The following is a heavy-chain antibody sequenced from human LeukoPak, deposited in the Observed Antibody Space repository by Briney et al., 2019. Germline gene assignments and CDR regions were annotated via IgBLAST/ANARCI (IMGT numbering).Heavy chain of an antibody. V-gene: IGHV1-2*02. D-gene: IGHD3-22*01. CDR1: GYTFTNYG. Sequence: ASVKVSCKTSGYTFTNYGINWVRQAPGQGLEWMGWINPNSGGTNYAQKFQGRVTMTRDTSISTAYMELSRLRSDDTAVYYCARGSYDGSGNDAFDIWGQGTMVTVSS. CDR2: INPNSGGT. CDR3: ARGSYDGSGNDAFDI. J-gene: IGHJ3*02.